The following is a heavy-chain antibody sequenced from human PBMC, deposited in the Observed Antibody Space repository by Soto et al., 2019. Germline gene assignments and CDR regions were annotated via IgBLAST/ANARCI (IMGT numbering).Heavy chain of an antibody. Sequence: SETLSLTCTVSGGSISSGAYYWSWIRQHPGKGLEWIGYMYYSGSTYYNPSLKSRVTISVDKSENQFSLKLSSVTAADTAVYCCARAIHHWNYFFEYWGQGTLVTVSS. CDR2: MYYSGST. CDR1: GGSISSGAYY. V-gene: IGHV4-31*03. J-gene: IGHJ4*02. D-gene: IGHD1-7*01. CDR3: ARAIHHWNYFFEY.